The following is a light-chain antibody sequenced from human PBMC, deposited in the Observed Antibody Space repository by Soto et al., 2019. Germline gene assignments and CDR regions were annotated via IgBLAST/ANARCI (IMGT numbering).Light chain of an antibody. Sequence: QSALTQPASVSGSPGQSITISCTGNSSDVGGYNYVSWYQQHPGRAPKLMIYDVSNRPSGISNRFSGSKSGNTASLTISGLQAEDEADYYCSSYTSSSTLRGVFGTGTKVTVL. CDR3: SSYTSSSTLRGV. CDR1: SSDVGGYNY. J-gene: IGLJ1*01. CDR2: DVS. V-gene: IGLV2-14*01.